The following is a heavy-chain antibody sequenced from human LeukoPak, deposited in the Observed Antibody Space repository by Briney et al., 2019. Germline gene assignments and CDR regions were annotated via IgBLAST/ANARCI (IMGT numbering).Heavy chain of an antibody. J-gene: IGHJ4*02. CDR1: GYSISSGYY. CDR3: ARLKDYGSGSYPFDY. CDR2: IYYSGST. D-gene: IGHD3-10*01. Sequence: SETLSLTCAVSGYSISSGYYWGWIRQPPGKGLEWIGSIYYSGSTYYNPSLKSRVTISVDTSKNQFSLKLSSVTAADTAVYYCARLKDYGSGSYPFDYWGQGTLVTVSS. V-gene: IGHV4-38-2*01.